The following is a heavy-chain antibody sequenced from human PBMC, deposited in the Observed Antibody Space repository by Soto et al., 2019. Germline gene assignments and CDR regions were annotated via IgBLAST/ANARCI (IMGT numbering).Heavy chain of an antibody. V-gene: IGHV1-2*02. CDR3: ARGAQGFFPVSGIYFYFDH. CDR1: GYIFTDHL. J-gene: IGHJ4*02. CDR2: VHPDSGGT. Sequence: KVSCKTSGYIFTDHLIHWVRQSPGQGLQWVGWVHPDSGGTNVAQAFQDRVTMTADTSITTAYMDLARLRPDDTAIFYCARGAQGFFPVSGIYFYFDHWGQGTPVTVSS. D-gene: IGHD3-22*01.